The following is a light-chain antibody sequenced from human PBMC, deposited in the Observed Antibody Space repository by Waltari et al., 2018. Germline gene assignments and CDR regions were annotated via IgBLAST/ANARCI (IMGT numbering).Light chain of an antibody. Sequence: SYDLTQPLSVSVALGQTARISCGGNNIGGKNVHWYHQKAGQATLLVIYRDKNRPSRIPERFSGSNSENTATLTISRAQAADEADYYCQVWDSGTAVFGGGTQLTVL. V-gene: IGLV3-9*01. CDR3: QVWDSGTAV. CDR2: RDK. J-gene: IGLJ7*01. CDR1: NIGGKN.